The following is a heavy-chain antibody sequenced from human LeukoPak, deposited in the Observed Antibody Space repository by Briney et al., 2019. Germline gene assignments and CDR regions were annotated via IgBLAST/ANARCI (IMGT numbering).Heavy chain of an antibody. Sequence: SQTLSLTCTVSGGSISSGGYYWSWIRQHPGKGLEWIGYIYYSGSTYYNPSLKSRVTISVDTSKNQFSLKLSSVTAADTAVYYCARYTVALGGFDYWGQGALVTVSS. CDR3: ARYTVALGGFDY. D-gene: IGHD3-16*01. CDR1: GGSISSGGYY. CDR2: IYYSGST. V-gene: IGHV4-31*03. J-gene: IGHJ4*02.